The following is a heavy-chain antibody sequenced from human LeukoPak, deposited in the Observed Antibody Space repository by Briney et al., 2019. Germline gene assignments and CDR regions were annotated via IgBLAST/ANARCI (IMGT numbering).Heavy chain of an antibody. J-gene: IGHJ6*02. Sequence: QPGRSLRLSCAASGFTFSSYSMHWVRQAPGKGLERVAVIWYDGSNKYYADSVKGRFTISRDNSKNTLYLQMNSLRAEDTAVYYCVRDLSGYYYYGMDVWGQGTTVTVSS. CDR1: GFTFSSYS. CDR2: IWYDGSNK. D-gene: IGHD1-26*01. CDR3: VRDLSGYYYYGMDV. V-gene: IGHV3-33*01.